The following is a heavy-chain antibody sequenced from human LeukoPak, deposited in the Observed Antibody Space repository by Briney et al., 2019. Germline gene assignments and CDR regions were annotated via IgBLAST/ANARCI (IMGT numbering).Heavy chain of an antibody. CDR2: ISRSGSTI. V-gene: IGHV3-48*03. Sequence: HPGGSLRLSCAASGFTLSSSEMNWVRQAPGKGLEWVSYISRSGSTIFYADSVKGRFTISRDNAKNSVSLQMNSLRAEDTAVYYCAKGRALGYLEDWGQGTLVTVSS. D-gene: IGHD3-9*01. J-gene: IGHJ4*02. CDR1: GFTLSSSE. CDR3: AKGRALGYLED.